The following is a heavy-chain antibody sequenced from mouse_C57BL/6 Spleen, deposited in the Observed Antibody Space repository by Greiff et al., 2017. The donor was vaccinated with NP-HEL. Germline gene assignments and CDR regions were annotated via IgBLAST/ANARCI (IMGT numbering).Heavy chain of an antibody. CDR2: IYPYNDGT. J-gene: IGHJ3*01. Sequence: VQLQQSGPELVKPGASVKMSCKASGYTFTSYVMHWVKQKPGQGLEWIGYIYPYNDGTKYNEKFKGKATLTSDKSSSTAYMELSSLTSEDSAVYYGAREGTYYGSSSFAYWGQGTLVTVSA. CDR1: GYTFTSYV. V-gene: IGHV1-14*01. CDR3: AREGTYYGSSSFAY. D-gene: IGHD1-1*01.